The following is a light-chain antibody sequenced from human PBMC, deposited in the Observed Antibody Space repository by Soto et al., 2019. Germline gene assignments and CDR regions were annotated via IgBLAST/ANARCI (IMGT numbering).Light chain of an antibody. V-gene: IGKV1-13*02. Sequence: AIHLTQSPSSLSASVGDRVTITCRASQGISSALAWYQHKPGRPPRVLIYDASSLQSGVPSRFSGSESGTDCTLTISSLQPEDSATYYCQQLNSYPFTLGQGTRLEIK. CDR2: DAS. CDR1: QGISSA. CDR3: QQLNSYPFT. J-gene: IGKJ5*01.